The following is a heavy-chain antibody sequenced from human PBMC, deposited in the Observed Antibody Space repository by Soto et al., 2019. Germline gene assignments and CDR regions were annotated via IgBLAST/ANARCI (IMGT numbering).Heavy chain of an antibody. V-gene: IGHV4-39*01. CDR2: IYYSGST. CDR3: ARGQLDQDYYYGMDV. D-gene: IGHD6-6*01. J-gene: IGHJ6*02. Sequence: SETLSLTCTVSGGSISSSSYYWGWIRQPPGKGLEWIGSIYYSGSTYYNPSLKSRVTISVDTSKNQFSLKLSSVTAADTAVYYCARGQLDQDYYYGMDVWGQGTTVTVSS. CDR1: GGSISSSSYY.